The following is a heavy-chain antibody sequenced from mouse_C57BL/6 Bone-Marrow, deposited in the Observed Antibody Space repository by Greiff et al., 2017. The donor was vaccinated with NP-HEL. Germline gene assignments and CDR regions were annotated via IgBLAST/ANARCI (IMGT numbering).Heavy chain of an antibody. CDR2: IYPRSGNI. Sequence: VQLQQSGAELARPGASVKLSCKASGYTFTSYGISWVKQRTGQGLEWIGEIYPRSGNIYYNEKFKGKATLTADKSSSTAYMELRSLTSEDSAVYFCARSHYYGSSYWFAYWGQGTLVTVSA. CDR3: ARSHYYGSSYWFAY. CDR1: GYTFTSYG. V-gene: IGHV1-81*01. J-gene: IGHJ3*01. D-gene: IGHD1-1*01.